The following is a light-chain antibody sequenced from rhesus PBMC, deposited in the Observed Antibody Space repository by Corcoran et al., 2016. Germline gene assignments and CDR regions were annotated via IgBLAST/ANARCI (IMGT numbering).Light chain of an antibody. CDR3: QHGYGTPLYS. CDR2: KAS. J-gene: IGKJ2*01. Sequence: DIQMTQSPSSLSASIGDRVTITCPASQDITNNLAWYQQKPGKVPNLLIYKASTLTSGVPSRFSGSGSGPDVPRPISSLQPEYFASYYCQHGYGTPLYSFGQGAKVEIE. V-gene: IGKV1-74*01. CDR1: QDITNN.